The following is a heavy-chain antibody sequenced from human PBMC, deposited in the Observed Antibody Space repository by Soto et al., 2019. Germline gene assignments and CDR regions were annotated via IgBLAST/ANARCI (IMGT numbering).Heavy chain of an antibody. CDR1: GGYFSGFY. V-gene: IGHV4-34*01. D-gene: IGHD2-8*02. CDR3: ARDKITGLFDY. Sequence: SETLSLPCAVFGGYFSGFYWSWIRQPPGKGLEWIGEINHSGSTNYNPSLKSRVTISVDTSKNQFSLKLTSVTAADTAVYYCARDKITGLFDYWGQGTLVTVSS. J-gene: IGHJ4*02. CDR2: INHSGST.